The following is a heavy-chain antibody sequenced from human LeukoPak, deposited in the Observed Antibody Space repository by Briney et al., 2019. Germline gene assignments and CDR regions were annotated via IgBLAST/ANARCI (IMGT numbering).Heavy chain of an antibody. CDR2: ISSSSSYI. Sequence: KSGGSLRLSCAASGFTFSSYSMNWVRQAPGKGLEWVSSISSSSSYIYYADSVKGRFTISRDNAKNSLYLQMNSLRAEDTAVYCCARAGYGDYEQYYFDYWGQGTLVTVSS. CDR1: GFTFSSYS. J-gene: IGHJ4*02. V-gene: IGHV3-21*01. D-gene: IGHD4-17*01. CDR3: ARAGYGDYEQYYFDY.